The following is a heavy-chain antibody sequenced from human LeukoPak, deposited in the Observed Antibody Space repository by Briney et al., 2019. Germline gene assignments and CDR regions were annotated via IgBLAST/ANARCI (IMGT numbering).Heavy chain of an antibody. D-gene: IGHD6-13*01. CDR3: AKDEFRYSSSKPSTGSGQGYYYYMDV. J-gene: IGHJ6*03. Sequence: GGSLRLSCAASGFTFSSYAMSWVRQAPGKGLEWVSAISGSGGSTYYADSVKGRFTISRDNSKNTLYLQMNSLRAEDTAVYYCAKDEFRYSSSKPSTGSGQGYYYYMDVWGKGTTVTVSS. CDR2: ISGSGGST. V-gene: IGHV3-23*01. CDR1: GFTFSSYA.